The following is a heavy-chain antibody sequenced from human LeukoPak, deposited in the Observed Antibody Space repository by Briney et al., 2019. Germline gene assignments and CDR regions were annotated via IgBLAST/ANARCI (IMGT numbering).Heavy chain of an antibody. CDR1: GGSISSYY. V-gene: IGHV4-59*01. CDR2: IYYSGST. J-gene: IGHJ6*02. Sequence: SGTLSLTCSVSGGSISSYYWSWIRQPPGKGLEWIGYIYYSGSTNYNPSLKSRVTISVDTSKNQFSLKLSSVTAADTAVYYCARDTDVWGQGTTVTVSS. CDR3: ARDTDV.